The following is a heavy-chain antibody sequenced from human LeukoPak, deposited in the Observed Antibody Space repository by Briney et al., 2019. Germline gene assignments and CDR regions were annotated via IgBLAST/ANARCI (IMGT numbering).Heavy chain of an antibody. D-gene: IGHD2-15*01. J-gene: IGHJ6*02. CDR3: ARGTRGPYYYGVDV. CDR1: GYTFTSYA. V-gene: IGHV7-4-1*02. CDR2: INTNTGNP. Sequence: ASVKVSCKASGYTFTSYAMNWVRRAPGQGLEWMGWINTNTGNPTYAQGFTGRFVFSLDTSVSTAYLQISSLKAEDTAVYYCARGTRGPYYYGVDVWGQGTTVTVSS.